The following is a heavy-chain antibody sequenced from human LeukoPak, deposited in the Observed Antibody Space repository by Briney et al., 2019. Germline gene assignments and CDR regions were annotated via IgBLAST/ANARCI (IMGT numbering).Heavy chain of an antibody. V-gene: IGHV1-69*13. J-gene: IGHJ3*02. Sequence: SVKVSCKASGGTFSSYAISWVRQAPGQGLEWMGGVIPIFGTANYAQKLQGRVTITADESTSTAYMELSSLRSEDTAVYYCARRAGNFYAFDIWGQGTVVTVSS. CDR1: GGTFSSYA. D-gene: IGHD6-19*01. CDR3: ARRAGNFYAFDI. CDR2: VIPIFGTA.